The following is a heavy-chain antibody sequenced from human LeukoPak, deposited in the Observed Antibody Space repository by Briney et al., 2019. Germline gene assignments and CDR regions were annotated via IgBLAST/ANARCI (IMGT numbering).Heavy chain of an antibody. CDR1: GGSFSSYS. Sequence: SETLSLTCDVSGGSFSSYSWNWIRQPPGKGLEWIAEISYAGNTHTGSTSYSASLKSRVTISVDTPKNQFSLHLSSVTAADAGVYYCARGFSGFWEFDFWGQGTLVTVSS. CDR3: ARGFSGFWEFDF. CDR2: ISYAGNTHTGST. V-gene: IGHV4-34*01. J-gene: IGHJ4*02. D-gene: IGHD1-14*01.